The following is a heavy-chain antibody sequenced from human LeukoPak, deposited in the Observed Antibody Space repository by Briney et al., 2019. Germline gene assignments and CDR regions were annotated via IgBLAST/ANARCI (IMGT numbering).Heavy chain of an antibody. V-gene: IGHV3-30*02. CDR1: GFIFSTYG. D-gene: IGHD3-10*01. Sequence: GGSLRLSCVTSGFIFSTYGMHWVRQAPGKGLEWLAFIHYDERRSDYAESVKGRFTISRDNYENTLFLQMNSLRGDDTAVYYCAKDRFSGHTPVQPPDSWGQGTVVIVSS. CDR3: AKDRFSGHTPVQPPDS. J-gene: IGHJ4*02. CDR2: IHYDERRS.